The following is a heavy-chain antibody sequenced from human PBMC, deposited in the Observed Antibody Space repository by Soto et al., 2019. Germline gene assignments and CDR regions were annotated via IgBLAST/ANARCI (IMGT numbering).Heavy chain of an antibody. V-gene: IGHV1-46*01. CDR1: GYTFTNYY. CDR3: ARYQGFHTFDH. Sequence: QVQLVQSGAEVKKPGASVKVSCKASGYTFTNYYMHWVRQAPGQGLEWIGRIIPSGGATNYAEKFRYRVTMTRDTSTSTVYMELSSLRSDDTAVYYCARYQGFHTFDHWGQGTLVTVSS. CDR2: IIPSGGAT. D-gene: IGHD3-10*01. J-gene: IGHJ4*02.